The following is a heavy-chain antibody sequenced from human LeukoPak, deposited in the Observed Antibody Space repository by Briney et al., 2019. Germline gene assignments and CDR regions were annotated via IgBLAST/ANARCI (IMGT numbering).Heavy chain of an antibody. V-gene: IGHV4-4*07. Sequence: SETLSLTCTVSGGSTTSSYYWIWIRQPAGKGLEWIGRIYINGNTNYNPSLEGRVTMSVDTSKNQFSLNLSSVTAADTAVYYCARGASPGDMDVWGQGTTVTVSS. CDR3: ARGASPGDMDV. J-gene: IGHJ6*02. CDR1: GGSTTSSYY. D-gene: IGHD3-10*01. CDR2: IYINGNT.